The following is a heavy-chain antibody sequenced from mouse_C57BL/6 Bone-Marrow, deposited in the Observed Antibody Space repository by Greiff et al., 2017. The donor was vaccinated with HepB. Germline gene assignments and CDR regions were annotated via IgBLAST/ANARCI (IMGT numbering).Heavy chain of an antibody. CDR2: IRNKANGYTT. CDR1: GFTFTDYY. CDR3: ARYDYYGSRAWFAY. J-gene: IGHJ3*01. D-gene: IGHD1-1*01. Sequence: EVKLMESGGGLVQPGGSLSLSCAASGFTFTDYYMSWVRQPPGKALEWLGFIRNKANGYTTEYSASVKGRFTISRDNSQSILYLQMNALRAEDSATYYCARYDYYGSRAWFAYWGQGTLVTVSA. V-gene: IGHV7-3*01.